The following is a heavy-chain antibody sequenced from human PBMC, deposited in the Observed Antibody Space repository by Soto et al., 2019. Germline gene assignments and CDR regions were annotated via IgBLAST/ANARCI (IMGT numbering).Heavy chain of an antibody. V-gene: IGHV3-48*03. Sequence: GGSLRLSCAASGFTFSSYEMNWVRQAPGKGLEWVSYISSSGSTVYYADSVKGRFTISRDNAKNSLYLQMNSLRAEDTAVYYCARAIVLMVYAAYGMDVWGQGTTVTVSS. J-gene: IGHJ6*02. CDR1: GFTFSSYE. CDR2: ISSSGSTV. D-gene: IGHD2-8*01. CDR3: ARAIVLMVYAAYGMDV.